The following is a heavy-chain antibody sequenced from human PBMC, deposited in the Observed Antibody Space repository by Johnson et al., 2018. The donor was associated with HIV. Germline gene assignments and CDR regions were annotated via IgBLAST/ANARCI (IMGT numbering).Heavy chain of an antibody. J-gene: IGHJ3*02. CDR2: MSSSGSTI. V-gene: IGHV3-11*04. CDR1: GFSFSDYY. D-gene: IGHD3-10*01. CDR3: AKEQWFGELFSAFDI. Sequence: QVQLVESGGGLVKPGGSLRLSCEASGFSFSDYYMSWIRQAPGKGLEWISYMSSSGSTIYHAESVKGRFTISRDNSKNTLYLQMNSLRAEDTAVYYCAKEQWFGELFSAFDIWGQGTMVTVSS.